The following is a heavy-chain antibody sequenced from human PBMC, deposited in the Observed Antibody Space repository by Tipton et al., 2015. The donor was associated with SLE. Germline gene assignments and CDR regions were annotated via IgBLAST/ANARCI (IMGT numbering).Heavy chain of an antibody. CDR1: GGSISSHY. D-gene: IGHD5-18*01. CDR2: IYYSGST. Sequence: GLVKPSETLSLTCTVSGGSISSHYWTWIRQPPGKGLEYIGYIYYSGSTNHNPSLKSRVSISVDTPNNQFSLRLTSVTAADTAVYYCARDAIEYSASSDYYYYHGMDVWGQGTTVTVSS. V-gene: IGHV4-59*11. J-gene: IGHJ6*02. CDR3: ARDAIEYSASSDYYYYHGMDV.